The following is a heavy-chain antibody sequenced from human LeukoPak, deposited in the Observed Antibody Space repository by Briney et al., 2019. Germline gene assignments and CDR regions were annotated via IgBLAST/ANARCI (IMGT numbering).Heavy chain of an antibody. V-gene: IGHV4-39*07. CDR1: GGSLSSSSYY. J-gene: IGHJ4*02. CDR3: ARGQGYYYDFWSGYYMGY. D-gene: IGHD3-3*01. CDR2: IYYGGST. Sequence: SETLSLTCTVSGGSLSSSSYYWGWIRQPPGKGLEWLGSIYYGGSTNYNPSLKSRVTISVDTSKNQFSLKLSSVTAADTAVYYCARGQGYYYDFWSGYYMGYWGQGTLVTVSS.